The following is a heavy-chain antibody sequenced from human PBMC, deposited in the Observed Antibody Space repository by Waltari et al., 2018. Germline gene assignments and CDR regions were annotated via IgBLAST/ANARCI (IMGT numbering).Heavy chain of an antibody. Sequence: QVQLQESGPGLVKLSQTLSLTCTVSGGSISSGSYYWSWIRQPAGKGLEWIGRIYTSGSTNYNPSLKSRVTISVDTSKNQFSLKLSSVTAADTAVYYCARGSWPEDYWGQGTLVTVSS. CDR3: ARGSWPEDY. CDR1: GGSISSGSYY. D-gene: IGHD2-15*01. J-gene: IGHJ4*02. CDR2: IYTSGST. V-gene: IGHV4-61*02.